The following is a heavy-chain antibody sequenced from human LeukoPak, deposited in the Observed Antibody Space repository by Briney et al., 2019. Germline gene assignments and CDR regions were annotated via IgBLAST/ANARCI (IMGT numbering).Heavy chain of an antibody. CDR3: ARAPSEIGGYYPEYFRH. CDR2: IKSDGST. CDR1: GFTFSTYW. J-gene: IGHJ1*01. Sequence: GGSLRLSCAASGFTFSTYWMHWVRQAPGKGRVWVSRIKSDGSTNYADSVKGRFTISRDSAKNTVSLQMNSLRPEDTGVYYCARAPSEIGGYYPEYFRHWGQGTLVTVSS. V-gene: IGHV3-74*01. D-gene: IGHD3-22*01.